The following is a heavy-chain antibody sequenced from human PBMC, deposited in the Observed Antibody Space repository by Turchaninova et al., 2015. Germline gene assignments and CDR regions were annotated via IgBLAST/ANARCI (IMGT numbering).Heavy chain of an antibody. Sequence: QVQLQDSGPGMVTPSETLSLTCAVYGYSISNSYYWGWIRQPPGKGLEWTGSVFPMGTTHYHPSLKSRGSRSRDTSNNQVSRKLMSVTAADTAVDFCARYYAATGIDYWGQGTLVTVSS. D-gene: IGHD3-3*01. CDR3: ARYYAATGIDY. CDR2: VFPMGTT. V-gene: IGHV4-38-2*01. CDR1: GYSISNSYY. J-gene: IGHJ4*02.